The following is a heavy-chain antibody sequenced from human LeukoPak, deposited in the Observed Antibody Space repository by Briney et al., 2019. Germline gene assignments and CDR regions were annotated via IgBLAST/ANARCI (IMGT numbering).Heavy chain of an antibody. V-gene: IGHV3-23*01. D-gene: IGHD3-3*01. CDR2: LRGDGET. CDR3: AKASWVSSADAVL. CDR1: GFTFSSYA. J-gene: IGHJ4*02. Sequence: GGSLRLSCAASGFTFSSYAMSWVRHAPARGLEWVSSLRGDGETFYGDSVKGRFTLSRDESRSTVYLQMNNLRVEDTAVYFCAKASWVSSADAVLWGQGTVVTVSS.